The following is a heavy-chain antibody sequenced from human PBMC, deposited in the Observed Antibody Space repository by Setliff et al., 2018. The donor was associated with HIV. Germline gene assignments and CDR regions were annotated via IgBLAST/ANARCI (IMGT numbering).Heavy chain of an antibody. CDR1: GDSINNYY. J-gene: IGHJ3*02. D-gene: IGHD3-9*01. CDR2: VYSTGST. Sequence: ASEALSLTCTVSGDSINNYYWSWIRQPPGKGQEWIGYVYSTGSTNSKSSLKSRVTISVDTSKNQFSLKLSSVTAADTAVYYCARVATGPESFDIWGQGTMVTVSS. V-gene: IGHV4-59*01. CDR3: ARVATGPESFDI.